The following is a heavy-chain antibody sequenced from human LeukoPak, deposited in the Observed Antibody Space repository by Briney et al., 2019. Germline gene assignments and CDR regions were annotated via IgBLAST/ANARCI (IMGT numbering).Heavy chain of an antibody. V-gene: IGHV4-38-2*01. CDR3: ASHYYASSGSLFDS. Sequence: KPSETLSLTRAVSGYSIGSGYYWVWIRQPPGKGLEWIGSVYHTGSTYYHPSLKSRVTISLDTSKNQFSLRLTSVTAADTALYYCASHYYASSGSLFDSWGRGSLVTVSS. D-gene: IGHD3-22*01. CDR2: VYHTGST. J-gene: IGHJ4*02. CDR1: GYSIGSGYY.